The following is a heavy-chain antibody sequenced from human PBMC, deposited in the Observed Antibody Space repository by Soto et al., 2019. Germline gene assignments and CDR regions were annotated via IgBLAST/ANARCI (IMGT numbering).Heavy chain of an antibody. CDR2: IRKKPDSYTT. D-gene: IGHD2-15*01. CDR3: GDIGYCYGARCPP. V-gene: IGHV3-72*01. CDR1: GFTFSEHH. J-gene: IGHJ5*02. Sequence: GGTLRLSCAASGFTFSEHHLDWVRLAPGKGLEWVGRIRKKPDSYTTEYAASVKDRFTISRDDSKSSVYLQMNSLKTEDTAVYYCGDIGYCYGARCPPWGQGTLVTVSS.